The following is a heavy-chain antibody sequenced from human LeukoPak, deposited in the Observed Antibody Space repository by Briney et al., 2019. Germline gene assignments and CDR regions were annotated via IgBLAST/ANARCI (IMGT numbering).Heavy chain of an antibody. J-gene: IGHJ5*02. CDR2: INHSGGT. CDR1: GGSFSGYY. D-gene: IGHD2-2*01. CDR3: ARLGYCSSTSCYALNWFDP. V-gene: IGHV4-34*01. Sequence: SETLSLTCAVYGGSFSGYYWSWLRQPPGKGLEWIGEINHSGGTKYNPSLKSRVTISVDTSKNQFSLKLSSVTAADTAVYYCARLGYCSSTSCYALNWFDPWGQGTLVTVSS.